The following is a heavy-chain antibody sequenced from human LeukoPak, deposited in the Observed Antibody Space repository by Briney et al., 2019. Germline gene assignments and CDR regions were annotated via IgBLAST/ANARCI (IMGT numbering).Heavy chain of an antibody. J-gene: IGHJ6*02. CDR1: GYTFTGYY. Sequence: SVKVSCKASGYTFTGYYMHWVRQAPGQGLEWMGGIIPIFGTANYAQKFQGRVTITADESTSTAYMELSSLRSEDTAVYYCARVGYCSGGSCYYYYYGMDVWGQGTTVTVSS. CDR3: ARVGYCSGGSCYYYYYGMDV. V-gene: IGHV1-69*13. D-gene: IGHD2-15*01. CDR2: IIPIFGTA.